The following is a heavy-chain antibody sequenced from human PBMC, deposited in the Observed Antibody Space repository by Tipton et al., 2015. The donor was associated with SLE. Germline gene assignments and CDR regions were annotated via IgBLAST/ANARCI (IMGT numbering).Heavy chain of an antibody. V-gene: IGHV3-48*03. CDR3: ATHIVVVTANGDFQH. Sequence: SLRLSCAASGFTFSSYEMNWVRQAPGKGLEWVSYISSSGSTIYYADSVKGRFTTSRDNAKNSLYLQMNSLRAEDTAVYYCATHIVVVTANGDFQHWGQGTLVTVSS. CDR1: GFTFSSYE. J-gene: IGHJ1*01. D-gene: IGHD2-21*02. CDR2: ISSSGSTI.